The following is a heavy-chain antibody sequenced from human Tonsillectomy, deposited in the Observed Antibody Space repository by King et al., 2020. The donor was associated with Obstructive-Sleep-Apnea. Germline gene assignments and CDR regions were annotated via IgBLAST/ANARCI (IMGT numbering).Heavy chain of an antibody. V-gene: IGHV4-34*01. J-gene: IGHJ4*01. CDR3: ARVLGAAGPDYYFDY. CDR2: INHSGST. Sequence: HVQLQQWGAGLLKPSETLSLTSAVYGGSFSASYWGWIRQPPGKGLEWIGEINHSGSTNCNPSLKSRVTMSVDTSRNQFSLKLHSVTAADTAVYYCARVLGAAGPDYYFDYWGQGTLVTVSS. CDR1: GGSFSASY. D-gene: IGHD1-26*01.